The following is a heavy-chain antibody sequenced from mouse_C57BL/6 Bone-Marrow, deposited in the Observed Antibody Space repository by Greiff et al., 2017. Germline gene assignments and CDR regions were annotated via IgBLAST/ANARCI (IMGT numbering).Heavy chain of an antibody. CDR2: IYPRSGNT. CDR1: GYTFTSSG. D-gene: IGHD1-1*01. V-gene: IGHV1-81*01. CDR3: ARCYYYGSSYPFAY. Sequence: VQLQESGAELARPGASVKLSCKASGYTFTSSGISWVKQRTGQGLAWIGEIYPRSGNTYYNEKFKGKATLTADKSSSTAYMELRSLTSEDSAVYFGARCYYYGSSYPFAYWGQGTLVTVSA. J-gene: IGHJ3*01.